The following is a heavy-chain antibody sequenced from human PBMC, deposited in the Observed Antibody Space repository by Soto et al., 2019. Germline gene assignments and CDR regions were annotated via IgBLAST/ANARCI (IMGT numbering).Heavy chain of an antibody. CDR3: ATPPLSYLSLGYDWFDP. CDR1: GFTFSSYA. Sequence: PGGSLRLSCAASGFTFSSYAMSWVRQAPGKGLEWVSAISGSGGSTYYADSVKGRFTISRDNSKNTLYLQMNSLRAEDTAVYYCATPPLSYLSLGYDWFDPWGQGTLVTVSS. CDR2: ISGSGGST. J-gene: IGHJ5*02. D-gene: IGHD5-18*01. V-gene: IGHV3-23*01.